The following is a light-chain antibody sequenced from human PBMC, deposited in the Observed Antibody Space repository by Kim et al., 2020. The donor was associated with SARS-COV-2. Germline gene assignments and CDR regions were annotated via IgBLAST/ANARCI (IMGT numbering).Light chain of an antibody. Sequence: ASVGDRVTITCRASQGISNYLSWYQQKPGKVPKLLIYAASALRSGVPSRFSGSGSGTDFTLTITSLQPEDVAVYYCQQCKGAPWTFGHGTKVDIK. CDR2: AAS. CDR3: QQCKGAPWT. CDR1: QGISNY. J-gene: IGKJ1*01. V-gene: IGKV1-27*01.